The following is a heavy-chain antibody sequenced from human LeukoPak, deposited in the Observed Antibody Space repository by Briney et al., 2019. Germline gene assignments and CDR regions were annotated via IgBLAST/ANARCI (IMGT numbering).Heavy chain of an antibody. Sequence: ASVKVSCKASGYTFTSYGISWVRQAPGQGLEWMGWISAYNGNTNYAQKLQGRVTMTTDTSTSTAYMELRSLRSDDTAVYYCARCDYVWGSYRYHSYDGMDVWGQGTTVTVSS. V-gene: IGHV1-18*01. CDR2: ISAYNGNT. CDR3: ARCDYVWGSYRYHSYDGMDV. CDR1: GYTFTSYG. D-gene: IGHD3-16*02. J-gene: IGHJ6*02.